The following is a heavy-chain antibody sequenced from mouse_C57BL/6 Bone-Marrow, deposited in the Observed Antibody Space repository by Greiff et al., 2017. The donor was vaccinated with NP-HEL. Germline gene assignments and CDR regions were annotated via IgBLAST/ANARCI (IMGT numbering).Heavy chain of an antibody. CDR3: ARPHWAVTPGYYFDY. CDR2: ISNGGGST. J-gene: IGHJ2*01. CDR1: GFTFSDYY. Sequence: EVQVVESGGGLVQPGGSLPLSCAASGFTFSDYYMYWVRQTPEKRLEWVAYISNGGGSTYYPDTVKGRFTISRDHAKNTLYLQMSRLKSEYTAMYYCARPHWAVTPGYYFDYWGQGTTLTVSS. D-gene: IGHD3-3*01. V-gene: IGHV5-12*01.